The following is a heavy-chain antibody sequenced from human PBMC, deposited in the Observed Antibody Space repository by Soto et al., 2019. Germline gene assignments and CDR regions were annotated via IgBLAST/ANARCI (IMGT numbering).Heavy chain of an antibody. D-gene: IGHD2-15*01. CDR2: INHSGST. CDR3: ARGGFGDIVVVVAATRSFDI. V-gene: IGHV4-34*01. CDR1: GGSFSGYY. J-gene: IGHJ3*02. Sequence: PSETLSLTCAVYGGSFSGYYWSWIRQPPGKGLEWIGEINHSGSTNYNPSLKSRVTISVDTSKNQFSLKLSSVTAADTAVYYCARGGFGDIVVVVAATRSFDIWGQGTMVTVSS.